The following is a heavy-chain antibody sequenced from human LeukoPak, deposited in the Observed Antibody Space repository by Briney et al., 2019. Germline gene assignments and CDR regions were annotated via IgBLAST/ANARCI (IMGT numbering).Heavy chain of an antibody. CDR1: VFTFSNYA. D-gene: IGHD6-6*01. CDR2: IIGSGGTT. Sequence: GESLRLSCEASVFTFSNYAMTWVRQAPGKGLEWVSTIIGSGGTTFYADSVKGRFTISRDNSKNTLYLQLNSLRAEDTAVYYLAKGPVRSSPYYFDYSGQGTLVTVSP. CDR3: AKGPVRSSPYYFDY. V-gene: IGHV3-23*01. J-gene: IGHJ4*02.